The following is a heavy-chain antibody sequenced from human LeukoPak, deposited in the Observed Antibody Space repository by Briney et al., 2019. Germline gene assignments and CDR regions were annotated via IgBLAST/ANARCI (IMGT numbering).Heavy chain of an antibody. V-gene: IGHV4-61*02. D-gene: IGHD3-10*01. CDR1: GGSISSGSYY. CDR2: IYTSGST. CDR3: ARLGSAVVRGVIIKY. J-gene: IGHJ4*02. Sequence: SETLSLTCTVSGGSISSGSYYWSWIRQPAGKGLEWIGRIYTSGSTNYNPSLKSRVTISVDTSKNQFSLKLSSVTAADTAVYYCARLGSAVVRGVIIKYWGQGTLVTVSS.